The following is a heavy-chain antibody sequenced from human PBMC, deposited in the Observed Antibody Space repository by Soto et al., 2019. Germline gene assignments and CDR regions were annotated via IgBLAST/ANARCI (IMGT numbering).Heavy chain of an antibody. J-gene: IGHJ4*02. CDR3: ARDYYDSSGSSDY. CDR2: ISSSSSYI. CDR1: GFTFSSYA. Sequence: VGSLRLSCAAYGFTFSSYAMSWVRQAPGKGLEWVSSISSSSSYIYYADSVKGRFTISRDNAKNSLYLQMNSLRAEDTAVYYCARDYYDSSGSSDYWGQGTLVTVSS. D-gene: IGHD3-22*01. V-gene: IGHV3-21*01.